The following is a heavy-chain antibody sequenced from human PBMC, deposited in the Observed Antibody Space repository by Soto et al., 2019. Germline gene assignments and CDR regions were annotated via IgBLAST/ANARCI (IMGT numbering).Heavy chain of an antibody. CDR1: GYTFTSYG. CDR2: ISPYNGHT. V-gene: IGHV1-18*01. J-gene: IGHJ6*02. Sequence: QVQLVQSGGEVKKPGASVKVSCKASGYTFTSYGISWVRQAPGQGLQWMGWISPYNGHTNYAQMLQGRVAMTTDTPTNTADREVRSLRSDDTAVYYCARDGVHCMTVSCYYAYYGMDVWGQGTTVTVSS. D-gene: IGHD2-2*01. CDR3: ARDGVHCMTVSCYYAYYGMDV.